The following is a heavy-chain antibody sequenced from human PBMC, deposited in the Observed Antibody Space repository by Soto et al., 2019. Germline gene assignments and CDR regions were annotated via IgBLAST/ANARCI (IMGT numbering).Heavy chain of an antibody. CDR2: ISYDGSDK. V-gene: IGHV3-30*04. CDR3: ARDPSIVVAVDF. Sequence: QVQLVESGGGVVQPGRSLRLSCTASGFTFSTYAMHWVRQAPGKGLQWVAVISYDGSDKYYADSVKGRFTISRDNSKNPVYLQLNSRRVDGTAVYYCARDPSIVVAVDFWGQGTLVTVSS. J-gene: IGHJ4*02. D-gene: IGHD6-19*01. CDR1: GFTFSTYA.